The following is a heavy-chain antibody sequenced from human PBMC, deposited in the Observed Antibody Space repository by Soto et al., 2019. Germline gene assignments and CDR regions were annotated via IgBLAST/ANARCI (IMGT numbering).Heavy chain of an antibody. Sequence: EVQLVESGGGLVQPGRSLRLSCAASGFTFDDYAMHWVRQAPGKGLEWVSGFSWNSGSIGYADSVKGRFTISRDNAKNSLYLQMNSLRAEDTALYYCAKPGGSEEAELVLSWFDPWGQGTLVTVSS. CDR2: FSWNSGSI. CDR1: GFTFDDYA. D-gene: IGHD6-13*01. V-gene: IGHV3-9*01. CDR3: AKPGGSEEAELVLSWFDP. J-gene: IGHJ5*02.